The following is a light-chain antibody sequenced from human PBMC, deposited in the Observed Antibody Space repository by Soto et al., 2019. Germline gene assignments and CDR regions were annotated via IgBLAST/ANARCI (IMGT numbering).Light chain of an antibody. J-gene: IGKJ5*01. CDR1: QSVSSN. Sequence: IALTQSPATLSVSPWESATLSCRASQSVSSNLAWHQQKPGQAPRILMYDASTRATGISARFSGSGSGTEFTLTISSLQSEDFAVYYCQQYHNWPITFGQGTRLEIK. V-gene: IGKV3-15*01. CDR3: QQYHNWPIT. CDR2: DAS.